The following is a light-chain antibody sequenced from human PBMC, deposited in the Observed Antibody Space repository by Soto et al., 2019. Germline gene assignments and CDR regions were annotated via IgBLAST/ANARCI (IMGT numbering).Light chain of an antibody. V-gene: IGKV3-15*01. Sequence: ETVLTQSPATFSVSPGERATLSCRASQSIGSNLARYQQRPGQPPRLLTYGASTRATGVPARFSGSASRTAFTLSINSLPSEDFALYYCQQYNKWPLCTFGPGTKVDIK. CDR1: QSIGSN. J-gene: IGKJ3*01. CDR3: QQYNKWPLCT. CDR2: GAS.